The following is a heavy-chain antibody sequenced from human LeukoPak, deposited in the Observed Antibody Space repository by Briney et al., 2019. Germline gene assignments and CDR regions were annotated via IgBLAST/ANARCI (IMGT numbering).Heavy chain of an antibody. CDR2: ISGSGGST. D-gene: IGHD6-13*01. CDR1: GFTFSSYA. Sequence: GSLGLSCAASGFTFSSYAMSWVRQAPGKGLEWVSAISGSGGSTYYADSVKGRFTISRDNSKNTLYLQMNSLRAEDTAVYYCANAGRDSSSTISCGMDVWGQGTTVTVSS. CDR3: ANAGRDSSSTISCGMDV. J-gene: IGHJ6*02. V-gene: IGHV3-23*01.